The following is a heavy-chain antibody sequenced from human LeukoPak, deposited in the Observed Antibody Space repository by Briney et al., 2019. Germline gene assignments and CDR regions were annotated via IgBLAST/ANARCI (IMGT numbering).Heavy chain of an antibody. CDR1: GGTFSSYA. J-gene: IGHJ6*02. Sequence: SVKVSCKASGGTFSSYAIRWVRQAPGQGLEWMGRIIPILGIANYAQKFQGRVTITADKSTSTAYMELSSLRSEDTAVYYCARDIGELLLWFGELLTYYYYGMDVWGQGTTVTVSS. CDR2: IIPILGIA. V-gene: IGHV1-69*04. D-gene: IGHD3-10*01. CDR3: ARDIGELLLWFGELLTYYYYGMDV.